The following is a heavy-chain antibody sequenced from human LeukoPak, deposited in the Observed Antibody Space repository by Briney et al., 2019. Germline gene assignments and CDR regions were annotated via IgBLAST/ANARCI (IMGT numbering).Heavy chain of an antibody. D-gene: IGHD2-15*01. V-gene: IGHV4-4*02. CDR2: IYHSGST. Sequence: PSGTLSLTCAVSGGPISSSNWWSWVRQPPGKGLEWIGEIYHSGSTNYNPSLKSRVTISVDKSKNQFSLKLSSVTAADTAVYYCARGVVVEPYYFDYWGQGTLVTVSS. J-gene: IGHJ4*02. CDR1: GGPISSSNW. CDR3: ARGVVVEPYYFDY.